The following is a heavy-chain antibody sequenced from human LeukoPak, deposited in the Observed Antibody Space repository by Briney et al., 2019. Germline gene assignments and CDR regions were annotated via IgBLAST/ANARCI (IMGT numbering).Heavy chain of an antibody. J-gene: IGHJ4*02. V-gene: IGHV3-66*04. Sequence: GSLRLSCAASGFTVSSNYMSWVRQAPGKGLEWVSVIYSGGSTYYADSVKGRFTISRDNSKNTLYLQMNSLRAEDTAVYYCARLSGGRWTRGYYFDYWGQGTLVTVSS. CDR2: IYSGGST. CDR3: ARLSGGRWTRGYYFDY. CDR1: GFTVSSNY. D-gene: IGHD2-15*01.